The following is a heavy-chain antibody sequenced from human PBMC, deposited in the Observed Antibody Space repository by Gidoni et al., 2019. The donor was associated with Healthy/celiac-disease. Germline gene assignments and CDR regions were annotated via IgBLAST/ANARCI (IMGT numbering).Heavy chain of an antibody. V-gene: IGHV4-59*08. D-gene: IGHD1-26*01. Sequence: QVQLQESGPGLVKPSETLSLTCTVSGGSISSYYWSWIRQPPGKGREWIGYIYYSGSTNYNPSLKSRVTISVDTSKNQFSLKLSSVTAADTAVYYCARHVESGSYYYFDYWGQGTLVTVSS. J-gene: IGHJ4*02. CDR3: ARHVESGSYYYFDY. CDR1: GGSISSYY. CDR2: IYYSGST.